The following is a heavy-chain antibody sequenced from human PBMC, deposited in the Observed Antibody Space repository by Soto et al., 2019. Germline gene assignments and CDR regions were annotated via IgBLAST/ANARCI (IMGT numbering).Heavy chain of an antibody. V-gene: IGHV1-3*01. CDR3: ARDVWTGHYYDSSGLDY. Sequence: APVTVSCKASGYTFTNYGISWVRQAPGQGLEWMGWINAGNGNTKYSQKFQGRVTITRDTSASTAYMELSSLRSEDTAVYYCARDVWTGHYYDSSGLDYWGQGTQVTVSS. D-gene: IGHD3-22*01. J-gene: IGHJ4*02. CDR2: INAGNGNT. CDR1: GYTFTNYG.